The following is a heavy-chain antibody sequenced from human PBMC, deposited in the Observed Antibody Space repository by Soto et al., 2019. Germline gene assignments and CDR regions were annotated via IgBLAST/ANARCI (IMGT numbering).Heavy chain of an antibody. CDR3: AHGSGWLSDY. CDR1: GFSLSTSGVG. V-gene: IGHV2-5*02. CDR2: LYWDDDN. Sequence: QITLKESGPTLVKPTQTLTLTCTFSGFSLSTSGVGVGWIRQPPGKALAWLALLYWDDDNRYNPSLRSRLTLNKDTSKNQVVLTMTNMDPVDTATYYCAHGSGWLSDYWGQGTLVTVSS. D-gene: IGHD6-19*01. J-gene: IGHJ4*02.